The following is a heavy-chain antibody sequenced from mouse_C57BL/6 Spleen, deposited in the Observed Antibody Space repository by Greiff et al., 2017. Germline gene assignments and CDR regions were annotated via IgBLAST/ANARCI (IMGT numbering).Heavy chain of an antibody. Sequence: LVPPGASVKLSCKASGYTFTSYWMHWVKQRPGQGLEWIGMIHPNSGSTNYNEKFKSKATLTVDKSSSTAYMQLSSLTSEDSAVYYCARDTMVVALDYWGQGTTLTVSS. D-gene: IGHD1-1*01. J-gene: IGHJ2*01. CDR1: GYTFTSYW. V-gene: IGHV1-64*01. CDR2: IHPNSGST. CDR3: ARDTMVVALDY.